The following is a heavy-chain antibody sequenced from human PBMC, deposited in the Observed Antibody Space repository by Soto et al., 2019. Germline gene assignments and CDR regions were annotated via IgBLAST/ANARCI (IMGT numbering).Heavy chain of an antibody. CDR1: GFTFSSYW. CDR3: ARDVGLYYGSGSVDY. V-gene: IGHV3-7*01. Sequence: GGSLRLSCAASGFTFSSYWMSWVRQAPGKGLEWVANIKQDGSEKYYVDSVKGRFTISRDNAKNSLYLQMNSLRAEDTAVYYCARDVGLYYGSGSVDYWGQGTLVTVSS. D-gene: IGHD3-10*01. J-gene: IGHJ4*02. CDR2: IKQDGSEK.